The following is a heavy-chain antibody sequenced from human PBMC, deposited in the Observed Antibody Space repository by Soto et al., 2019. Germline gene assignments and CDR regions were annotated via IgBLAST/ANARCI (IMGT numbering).Heavy chain of an antibody. Sequence: SETLSLTCSVSGGSISNDYWSWIRQPPGKGLEWIGYVYYSGSTNYNPSLKSRVTISVDTSKNQFSLKLSSVTAADTAVYYCASETLYCGGDCPDAFDIWGQGTMVTVSS. V-gene: IGHV4-59*12. CDR1: GGSISNDY. J-gene: IGHJ3*02. CDR2: VYYSGST. D-gene: IGHD2-21*02. CDR3: ASETLYCGGDCPDAFDI.